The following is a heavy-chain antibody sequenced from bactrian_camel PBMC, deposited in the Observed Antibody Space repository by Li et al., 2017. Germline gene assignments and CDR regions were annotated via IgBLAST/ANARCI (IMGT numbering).Heavy chain of an antibody. V-gene: IGHV3S40*01. J-gene: IGHJ4*01. CDR1: GYTYSSNC. CDR3: AAGEWVDRVCAYNY. D-gene: IGHD3*01. Sequence: VQLVESGGGSVQAGGSLRLSCAASGYTYSSNCMGWFRQAPGKEREGVAAIYTGGGSTYYVDSVKGRFTISQDTAKNTVYLVMDSLKPEDTAMYYCAAGEWVDRVCAYNYWDQGTQVTVS. CDR2: IYTGGGST.